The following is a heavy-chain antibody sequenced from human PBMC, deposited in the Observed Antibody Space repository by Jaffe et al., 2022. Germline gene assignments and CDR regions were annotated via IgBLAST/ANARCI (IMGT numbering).Heavy chain of an antibody. Sequence: EVQLVESGGGLVQPGGSLRLSCAASGFTFSSYWMSWVRQAPGKGLEWVANIKQDGSEKYYVDSVKGRFTISRDNAKNSLYLQMNSLRAEDTAVYYCARVPGHYDFWSGYYEGRGWFDPWGQGTLVTVSS. J-gene: IGHJ5*02. CDR3: ARVPGHYDFWSGYYEGRGWFDP. CDR1: GFTFSSYW. D-gene: IGHD3-3*01. CDR2: IKQDGSEK. V-gene: IGHV3-7*01.